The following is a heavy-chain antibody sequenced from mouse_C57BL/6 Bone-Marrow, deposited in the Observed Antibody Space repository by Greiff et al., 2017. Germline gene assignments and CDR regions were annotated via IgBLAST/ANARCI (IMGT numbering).Heavy chain of an antibody. CDR3: ARGGITTVDY. D-gene: IGHD1-1*01. CDR2: ISYDGSN. Sequence: EVKLMESGPGLVKPSQSLSLTCSVTGYSITSGYYWNWIRQFPGNKLEWMGYISYDGSNNYNPSLKNRISITRDTSKHQFFLKLNSVTTEDTATYYCARGGITTVDYWGQGTTLTVSS. CDR1: GYSITSGYY. V-gene: IGHV3-6*01. J-gene: IGHJ2*01.